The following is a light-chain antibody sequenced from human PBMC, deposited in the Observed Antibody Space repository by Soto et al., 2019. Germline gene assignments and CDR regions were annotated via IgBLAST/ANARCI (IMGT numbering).Light chain of an antibody. J-gene: IGLJ1*01. V-gene: IGLV1-40*01. CDR1: SSNIGAGYD. CDR3: QSYDSSLSGLYV. Sequence: QSVLPQPPSVYGAPGERVTISCTGSSSNIGAGYDVHWYQQLPGTAPKLLIYGNSNRPSGVPDRFSGSKSGTSASLAITGLQAEDEADYYCQSYDSSLSGLYVFGTGTKVTVL. CDR2: GNS.